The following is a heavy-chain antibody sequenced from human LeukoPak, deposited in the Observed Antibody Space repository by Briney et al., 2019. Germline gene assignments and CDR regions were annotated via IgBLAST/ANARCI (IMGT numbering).Heavy chain of an antibody. CDR3: ARLTGDSGSYYFDY. CDR2: IYPADSDT. CDR1: GYSFTNYW. D-gene: IGHD3-10*01. V-gene: IGHV5-51*01. Sequence: GKSLKISCKASGYSFTNYWIGWVRQMPGKGLEWMGVIYPADSDTRYSPSFQGQVTISADKSISTAYLQWSSLKASDTAMYYCARLTGDSGSYYFDYWGQGILVTVSS. J-gene: IGHJ4*02.